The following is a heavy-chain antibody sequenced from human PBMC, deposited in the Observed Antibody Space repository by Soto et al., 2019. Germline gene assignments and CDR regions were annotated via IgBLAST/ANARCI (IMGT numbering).Heavy chain of an antibody. J-gene: IGHJ4*02. V-gene: IGHV3-23*01. CDR2: ISGSGGST. CDR3: AKDPGYCSDGSCYRYFDY. Sequence: GGSLRLSCAASGFTFSSYSMSWVRQAPGKGLEWVSAISGSGGSTYYADSVKGRFTISRDNSKNTLYLQMNSLRAEDTAVYYCAKDPGYCSDGSCYRYFDYWGQGTLVTVSS. D-gene: IGHD2-15*01. CDR1: GFTFSSYS.